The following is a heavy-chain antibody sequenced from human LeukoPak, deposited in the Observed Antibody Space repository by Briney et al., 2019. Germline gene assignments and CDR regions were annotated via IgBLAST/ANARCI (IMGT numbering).Heavy chain of an antibody. CDR3: AVRYSYGYDY. V-gene: IGHV1-69*13. CDR2: IIPIFGTA. Sequence: ASVKVSCKASGGTFSSYAISWVRQAPGQGLEWMGGIIPIFGTANYAQKFQGRVTITADESTSTAYMELSSLRSEDTAVYYCAVRYSYGYDYWGQGTLVTVSS. CDR1: GGTFSSYA. J-gene: IGHJ4*02. D-gene: IGHD5-18*01.